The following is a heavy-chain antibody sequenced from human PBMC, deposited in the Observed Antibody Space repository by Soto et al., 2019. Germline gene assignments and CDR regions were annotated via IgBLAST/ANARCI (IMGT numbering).Heavy chain of an antibody. Sequence: GGSLRLSCAASGFTFSSYSMNWVRQAPGKGLEWVSSISSSSSYIYYADSVKGRFTISRDNAKNSLYLQMNSLRAEDTAVYYCAIDESIAAAGTSSIDYWGQGTLVTVSS. D-gene: IGHD6-13*01. CDR1: GFTFSSYS. CDR2: ISSSSSYI. CDR3: AIDESIAAAGTSSIDY. J-gene: IGHJ4*02. V-gene: IGHV3-21*01.